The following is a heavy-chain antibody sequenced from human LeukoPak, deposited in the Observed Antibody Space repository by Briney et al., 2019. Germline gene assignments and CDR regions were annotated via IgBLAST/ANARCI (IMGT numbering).Heavy chain of an antibody. CDR2: ISWNSGGI. J-gene: IGHJ4*02. Sequence: GGSLRLSCAASGFNFGDYAMPWVRQAPGKGLEWVSGISWNSGGISYADSVKGRFTISRDNARNSLFLQMNSLRPEDTAFYYCAKDRDAFYDSLDSWGQGTLVTVSS. CDR3: AKDRDAFYDSLDS. V-gene: IGHV3-9*01. D-gene: IGHD3-22*01. CDR1: GFNFGDYA.